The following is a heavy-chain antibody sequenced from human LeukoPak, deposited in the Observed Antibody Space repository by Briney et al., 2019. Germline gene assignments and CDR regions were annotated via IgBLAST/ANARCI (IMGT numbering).Heavy chain of an antibody. V-gene: IGHV1-8*01. J-gene: IGHJ4*02. CDR3: AIQPGYSSGLDY. Sequence: ASVKVSCKASGYTFTSYDINWVRQATGQGLEWMGWMNPNSGNTGYAQKFQGRVTMTRNTSISTAYMELSSLRSEDTAVYYCAIQPGYSSGLDYWGQGTLVTVSS. CDR2: MNPNSGNT. CDR1: GYTFTSYD. D-gene: IGHD6-19*01.